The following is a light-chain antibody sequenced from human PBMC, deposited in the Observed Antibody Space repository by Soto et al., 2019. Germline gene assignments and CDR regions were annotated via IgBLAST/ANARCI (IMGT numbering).Light chain of an antibody. J-gene: IGKJ5*01. V-gene: IGKV1-33*01. CDR2: DAS. CDR1: QDINTN. CDR3: LQYENVPIT. Sequence: IQMTQSPSSLSASVGDRVTITCRATQDINTNLYWYQQKSGKAPEVLIYDASNLETGVPSRFSGSGSGTDFTFTISSLQPEDIATYYCLQYENVPITFGQGTRLDIK.